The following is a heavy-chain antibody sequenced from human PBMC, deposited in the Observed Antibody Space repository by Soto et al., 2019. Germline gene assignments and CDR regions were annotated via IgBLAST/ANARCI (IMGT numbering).Heavy chain of an antibody. CDR2: IYPGDSDT. J-gene: IGHJ4*02. CDR3: ATLPANVDY. V-gene: IGHV5-51*01. D-gene: IGHD2-2*01. CDR1: GYSFSTYW. Sequence: RGESLKISCKASGYSFSTYWIGWVRQMPGKGLEWMGIIYPGDSDTKYSPSLQGQVTISADTSISTAYLQWTSLKASDTAMYYCATLPANVDYWGQGTLVTVSS.